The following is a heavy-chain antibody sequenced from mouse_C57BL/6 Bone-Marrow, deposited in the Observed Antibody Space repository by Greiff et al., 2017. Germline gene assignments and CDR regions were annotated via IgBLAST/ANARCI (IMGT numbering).Heavy chain of an antibody. CDR2: IYPGDGDT. D-gene: IGHD2-4*01. CDR1: GYAFSSSW. CDR3: ARPFYDYDEDAMDY. V-gene: IGHV1-82*01. Sequence: VQLVESGPELVKPGASVKISCKASGYAFSSSWMNWVKQRPGKGLEWIGRIYPGDGDTNYNGKFKGKATLTADKSSSTAYMQLSSLTSEDSAVYFYARPFYDYDEDAMDYWGQGTSVTVSS. J-gene: IGHJ4*01.